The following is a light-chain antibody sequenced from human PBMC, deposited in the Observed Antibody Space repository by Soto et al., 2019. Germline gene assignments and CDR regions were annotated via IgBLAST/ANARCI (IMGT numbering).Light chain of an antibody. J-gene: IGKJ2*03. Sequence: EIVLTQSPGTLSLSPGERATLSCRASQSIHRNYFAWYQHKPGQPPRLLIYETSTRATGIPDRFSGSGSVADYTLTISSLEPEDFAVYYCQQYGLSPYSFGQGTKVDIK. CDR1: QSIHRNY. V-gene: IGKV3-20*01. CDR3: QQYGLSPYS. CDR2: ETS.